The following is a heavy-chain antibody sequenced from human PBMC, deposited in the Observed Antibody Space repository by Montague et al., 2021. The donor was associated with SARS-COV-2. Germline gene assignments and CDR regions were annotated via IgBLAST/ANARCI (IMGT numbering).Heavy chain of an antibody. CDR1: GDSVSSNSAT. D-gene: IGHD1-26*01. CDR2: TYYSSRWSN. V-gene: IGHV6-1*01. CDR3: ARVRWAVGVSFDY. J-gene: IGHJ4*02. Sequence: CAISGDSVSSNSATWHWIRQSPSRGLEWLGRTYYSSRWSNDYAVSVRSRIIINPDTSTNQFSLQLSSVTPEDTAVYFCARVRWAVGVSFDYWGQGTLVTVSS.